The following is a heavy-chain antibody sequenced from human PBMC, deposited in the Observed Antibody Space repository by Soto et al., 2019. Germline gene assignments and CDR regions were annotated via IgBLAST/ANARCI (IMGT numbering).Heavy chain of an antibody. D-gene: IGHD2-15*01. J-gene: IGHJ4*02. CDR1: GGSISSSSYY. V-gene: IGHV4-39*01. CDR2: IYYSGST. CDR3: AKVYCSGGSCYLYYFDY. Sequence: QLQLQESGPGLVKPSETLSLTCTVSGGSISSSSYYWGWIRQPPGKGLEWIGSIYYSGSTYYNPSIKSRVTISVDTSKNQFSLKLSSVTAADTAVYYCAKVYCSGGSCYLYYFDYWGQGTLVAVSS.